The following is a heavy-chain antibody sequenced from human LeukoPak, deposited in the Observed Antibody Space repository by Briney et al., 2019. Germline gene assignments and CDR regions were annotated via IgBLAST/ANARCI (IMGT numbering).Heavy chain of an antibody. CDR3: ARVPWSCSHYYYMDV. D-gene: IGHD2-15*01. J-gene: IGHJ6*03. V-gene: IGHV1-69*05. CDR2: IIPIFGTA. Sequence: ASVKVSCKASGGTFSSYAISWVRQAPGQGLEWMGGIIPIFGTANYAQKFQGRVTITTDESTSTAYMELSSLRSEDTAVYYCARVPWSCSHYYYMDVWGKGTTVTVSS. CDR1: GGTFSSYA.